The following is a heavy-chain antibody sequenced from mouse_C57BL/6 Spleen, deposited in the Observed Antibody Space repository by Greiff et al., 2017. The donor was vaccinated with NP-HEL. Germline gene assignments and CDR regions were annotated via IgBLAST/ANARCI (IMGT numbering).Heavy chain of an antibody. CDR3: ARSGDYGSSSWLAY. D-gene: IGHD1-1*01. J-gene: IGHJ3*01. V-gene: IGHV1-76*01. Sequence: QVQLKESGAELVRPGASVKLSCKASGYTFTDYYINWVKQRPGQGLEWIARIYPGSGNTYYNEKFKGKATLTAEKSSSTAYMQLSSLTSEDSAVYFCARSGDYGSSSWLAYWGQGTLVTVSA. CDR2: IYPGSGNT. CDR1: GYTFTDYY.